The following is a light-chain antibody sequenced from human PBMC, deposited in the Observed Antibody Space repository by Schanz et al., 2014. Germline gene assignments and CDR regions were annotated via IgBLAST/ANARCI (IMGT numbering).Light chain of an antibody. Sequence: EIVMTQSPATLSVSPGERATISCRAGQSVSITLAWYQQKPGQAPRLLIYGASTRATGIPARFSGSGSGTEFTLTISSLQSEDFAVYYCQQYNKWPPVFGQGTRLEI. CDR2: GAS. J-gene: IGKJ5*01. CDR3: QQYNKWPPV. V-gene: IGKV3-15*01. CDR1: QSVSIT.